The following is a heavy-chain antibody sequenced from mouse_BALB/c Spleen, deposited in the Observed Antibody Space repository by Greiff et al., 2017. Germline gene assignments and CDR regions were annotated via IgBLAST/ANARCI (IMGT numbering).Heavy chain of an antibody. CDR3: AGGSWFAY. CDR2: INPSTGYT. J-gene: IGHJ3*01. V-gene: IGHV1-4*01. Sequence: VQLQQSGTVLARPGASVKMSCKASGYTFTSYWMHWVKQRPGQGLEWIGYINPSTGYTEYNQKFKDKATLTADKSSSTAYMQLSSLTSEDTAVYYCAGGSWFAYWGQGTLGTVSA. CDR1: GYTFTSYW.